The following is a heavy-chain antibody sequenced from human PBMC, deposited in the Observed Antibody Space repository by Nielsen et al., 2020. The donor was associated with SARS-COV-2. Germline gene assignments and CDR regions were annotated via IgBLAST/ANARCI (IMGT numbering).Heavy chain of an antibody. J-gene: IGHJ6*02. V-gene: IGHV3-74*01. CDR1: GFTFSSCW. Sequence: GSLRLSCAASGFTFSSCWMHWVRQAPGKGLVWVSRINSDGSSTSYADSVKGRFTISRDNAKNSLYLQMNSLRAEDTAVYYCARDIVVVPAVNPDYYYYGMDVWGQGTTVTVSS. D-gene: IGHD2-2*01. CDR3: ARDIVVVPAVNPDYYYYGMDV. CDR2: INSDGSST.